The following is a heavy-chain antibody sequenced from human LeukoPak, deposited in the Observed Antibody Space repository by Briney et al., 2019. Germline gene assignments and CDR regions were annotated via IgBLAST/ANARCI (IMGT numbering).Heavy chain of an antibody. D-gene: IGHD3-10*01. V-gene: IGHV4-39*01. CDR1: GGSINSATYY. J-gene: IGHJ5*02. CDR3: ARRTYGSGTYYYNWFDP. CDR2: IYSGGNT. Sequence: SETLSLTCTVSGGSINSATYYWGWIRQPPGKGLEGIGNIYSGGNTYYKPSLKSRVTISGDASKNQLSLKLSSVTAADTAVYYCARRTYGSGTYYYNWFDPWGQGTLVTVSP.